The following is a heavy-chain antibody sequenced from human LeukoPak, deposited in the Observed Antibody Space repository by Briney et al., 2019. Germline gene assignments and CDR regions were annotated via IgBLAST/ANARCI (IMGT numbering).Heavy chain of an antibody. CDR1: GFTFSSYS. CDR3: ARDWGRLYGSFDP. J-gene: IGHJ5*02. Sequence: PGGSLRLSSAASGFTFSSYSMNWVRQAPGKGLEWVSYISSSSSTIYYADSVKGRFTISRDNAKNSLYLQMNSLRAEDTAVYYCARDWGRLYGSFDPWGQGTLVTVSS. D-gene: IGHD2-8*01. V-gene: IGHV3-48*01. CDR2: ISSSSSTI.